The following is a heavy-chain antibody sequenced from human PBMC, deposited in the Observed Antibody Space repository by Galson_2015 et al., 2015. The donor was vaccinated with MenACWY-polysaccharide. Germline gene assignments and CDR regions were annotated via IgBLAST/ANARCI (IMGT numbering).Heavy chain of an antibody. CDR3: TRHRAADGTIDAFEI. D-gene: IGHD1-1*01. CDR1: GYSFSTFW. Sequence: QSGAEVKKPGESLKISCKGSGYSFSTFWIGWVRQMPGKGLEWMGIIYTGESDTRYSPSFQGQVIISADKSTNTAYLQWSSLKASDTAMYYCTRHRAADGTIDAFEIWGQGTMVTVSS. V-gene: IGHV5-51*01. J-gene: IGHJ3*02. CDR2: IYTGESDT.